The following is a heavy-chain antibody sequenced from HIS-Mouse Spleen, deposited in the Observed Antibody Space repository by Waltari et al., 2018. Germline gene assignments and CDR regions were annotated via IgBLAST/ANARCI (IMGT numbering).Heavy chain of an antibody. D-gene: IGHD1-1*01. CDR2: INHRGRT. CDR3: ARGRFHSWNDAFDI. Sequence: QVQLQQWGAGLLKPSETLSLTCAVYGGSFSGYYWSWIRQPPGKGLEWIGEINHRGRTNYNPYLKSRVTISVDTSKNQFSLKLSSVTAADTAVYYCARGRFHSWNDAFDIWGQGTMVTVSS. J-gene: IGHJ3*02. V-gene: IGHV4-34*01. CDR1: GGSFSGYY.